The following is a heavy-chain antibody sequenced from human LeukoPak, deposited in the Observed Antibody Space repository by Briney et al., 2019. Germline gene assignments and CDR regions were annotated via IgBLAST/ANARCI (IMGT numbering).Heavy chain of an antibody. V-gene: IGHV4-59*12. CDR1: GGSISSYY. Sequence: PSETLSLTCTVSGGSISSYYWSWLRQPPGKGLEWIGYIYYSGSTNYNPSLKSRVTISVDTSKNQFSLKLSSVTAADTAVYYCARGGQLLYDWFDPWGQGTLVTVSS. CDR2: IYYSGST. J-gene: IGHJ5*02. CDR3: ARGGQLLYDWFDP. D-gene: IGHD2-2*02.